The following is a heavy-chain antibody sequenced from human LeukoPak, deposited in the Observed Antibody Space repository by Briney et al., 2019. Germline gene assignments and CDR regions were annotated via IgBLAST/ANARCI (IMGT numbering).Heavy chain of an antibody. CDR1: GGSISSYY. Sequence: SETLSLTCTVSGGSISSYYWSWIRQPPGKGLEWIGYIYYSGSTNYNPSLKSRVTMSVDTSKNQFSLKLSSVTAADTAVYYCARLGGYNSPLDYWGQGTLVTVSS. CDR2: IYYSGST. V-gene: IGHV4-59*01. J-gene: IGHJ4*02. D-gene: IGHD5-24*01. CDR3: ARLGGYNSPLDY.